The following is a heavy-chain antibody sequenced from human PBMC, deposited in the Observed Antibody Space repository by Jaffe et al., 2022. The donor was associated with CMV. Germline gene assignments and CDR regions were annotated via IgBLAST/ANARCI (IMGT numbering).Heavy chain of an antibody. CDR3: AKQLSYYYYSGMDV. V-gene: IGHV3-23*01. CDR2: IGGTNNIT. D-gene: IGHD1-1*01. Sequence: EVQLLESGGGVVQPGGSLRLSCAASGFTFSSYDMTWVRQAPGKGLEWVSLIGGTNNITYYTDSVKGRFTISRDNSKNTLYLQVNSLRAEDTAIYYCAKQLSYYYYSGMDVWGQGTTVTVSS. CDR1: GFTFSSYD. J-gene: IGHJ6*02.